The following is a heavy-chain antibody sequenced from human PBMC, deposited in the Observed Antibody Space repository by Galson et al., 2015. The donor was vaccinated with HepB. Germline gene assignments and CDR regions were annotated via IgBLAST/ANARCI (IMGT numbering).Heavy chain of an antibody. CDR2: INPNSGGT. J-gene: IGHJ4*02. CDR3: ARGGGYYYGSGSYLVYFDY. V-gene: IGHV1-2*04. D-gene: IGHD3-10*01. Sequence: SVKVSCKASGYTFTGYYMHWVRQAPGQGLEWMGWINPNSGGTNYAQKFQGWVTMTRDTSISTAYMELSRLRSDDTAVYYCARGGGYYYGSGSYLVYFDYWGQGTLVTVSS. CDR1: GYTFTGYY.